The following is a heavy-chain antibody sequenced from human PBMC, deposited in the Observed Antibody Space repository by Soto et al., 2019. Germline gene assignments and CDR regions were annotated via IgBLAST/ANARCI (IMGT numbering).Heavy chain of an antibody. Sequence: QVQLVESGGGVVQPGRSLRLSCAASGFTFSSYGMHWVRQAPGKGLEWVAGISYDGSNKYYADSVKGRCTISRDNSKNTLYLQMNSLRAEDTAVYYCAKTPLFGDDYYYGMDVWGQGTTVTVSS. D-gene: IGHD3-10*01. V-gene: IGHV3-30*18. J-gene: IGHJ6*02. CDR1: GFTFSSYG. CDR3: AKTPLFGDDYYYGMDV. CDR2: ISYDGSNK.